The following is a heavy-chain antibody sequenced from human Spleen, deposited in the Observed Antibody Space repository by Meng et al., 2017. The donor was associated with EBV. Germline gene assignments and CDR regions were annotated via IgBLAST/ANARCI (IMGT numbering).Heavy chain of an antibody. V-gene: IGHV1-18*01. Sequence: QVVLVQSGAEVKKPGASVKVSCKASGFAFSSYSITWVRQAPGQGLEWIGWISGYNGNTDYAEKFQGRVTMTTDISTTTTYMDLRSLRSDDTAVYYCARAPMFYYDISGYFERDYWGQGTLVTVSS. CDR3: ARAPMFYYDISGYFERDY. J-gene: IGHJ4*02. D-gene: IGHD3-22*01. CDR1: GFAFSSYS. CDR2: ISGYNGNT.